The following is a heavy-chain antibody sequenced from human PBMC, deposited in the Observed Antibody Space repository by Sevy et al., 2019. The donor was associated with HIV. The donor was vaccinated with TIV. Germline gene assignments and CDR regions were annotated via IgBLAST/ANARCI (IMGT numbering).Heavy chain of an antibody. J-gene: IGHJ6*02. V-gene: IGHV4-4*07. D-gene: IGHD4-4*01. CDR3: ARVVNDYSSNGNLEYYYGMDV. Sequence: SETLSLTCTVSGGSISSYYWSWIRQPAGKGLEWIGRIYTSGSTNYNPSLKSRFTMSVDTSKNQFSLKLSAVTAAETAVYYCARVVNDYSSNGNLEYYYGMDVWGQGTTVTVSS. CDR1: GGSISSYY. CDR2: IYTSGST.